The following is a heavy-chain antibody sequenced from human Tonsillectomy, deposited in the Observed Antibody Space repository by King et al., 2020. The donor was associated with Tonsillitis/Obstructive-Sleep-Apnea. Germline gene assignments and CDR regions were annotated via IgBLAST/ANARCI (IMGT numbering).Heavy chain of an antibody. CDR2: IGIAGDT. D-gene: IGHD5-18*01. V-gene: IGHV3-13*04. CDR1: GFTFRNYD. J-gene: IGHJ4*02. CDR3: TLGYRYGSGLDY. Sequence: EVRLVESGGGLVQPGGSLRLSCAASGFTFRNYDMHWVRQPTGKGLEWVSGIGIAGDTYYPGSVKGRFTISRENAENSLFLEMNKLRAGDTAVCYCTLGYRYGSGLDYWGQGTLVTVSS.